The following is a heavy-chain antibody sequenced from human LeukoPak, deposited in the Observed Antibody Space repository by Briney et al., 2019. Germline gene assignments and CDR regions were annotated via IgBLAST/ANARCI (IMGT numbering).Heavy chain of an antibody. CDR1: GYTFTSYG. D-gene: IGHD3-9*01. Sequence: RASVKVSCKASGYTFTSYGISWVRQAPGQGLEWMGWISAYNGNTNYAQKLQGRVTMTTETSTSTAYMELRSLRSDDTAVYYCARDVSPYYDILTGYYDAFDIWGQGTMVTVSS. J-gene: IGHJ3*02. V-gene: IGHV1-18*01. CDR2: ISAYNGNT. CDR3: ARDVSPYYDILTGYYDAFDI.